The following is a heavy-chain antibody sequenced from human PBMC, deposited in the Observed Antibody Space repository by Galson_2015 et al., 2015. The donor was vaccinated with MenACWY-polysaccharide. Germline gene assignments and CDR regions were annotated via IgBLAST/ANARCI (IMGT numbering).Heavy chain of an antibody. CDR2: ISYDGSNK. J-gene: IGHJ4*02. D-gene: IGHD3-22*01. Sequence: SLRLSCAASGFTFSSYGMHWVRQAPGKGLEWVAVISYDGSNKYYADSVKGRFTISRDNSKNTLYLQMNSLRAEDTAVYYCAKAYYYDSSGYLHWGQGTLVTVSS. CDR1: GFTFSSYG. V-gene: IGHV3-30*18. CDR3: AKAYYYDSSGYLH.